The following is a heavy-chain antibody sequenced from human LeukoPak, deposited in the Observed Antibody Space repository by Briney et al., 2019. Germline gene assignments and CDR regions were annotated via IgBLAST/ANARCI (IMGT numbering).Heavy chain of an antibody. D-gene: IGHD5-18*01. V-gene: IGHV3-23*01. CDR1: GVTFSSYA. CDR3: AKREYSYQLDD. Sequence: PGGSLRLSCAASGVTFSSYATNWVRQAPGKGLEWVSTISGSGGSTYYADSVKGRFTISRDNSKNTLYVQMSSLRAEDTAIYYCAKREYSYQLDDWGQGTLVTVSS. J-gene: IGHJ4*02. CDR2: ISGSGGST.